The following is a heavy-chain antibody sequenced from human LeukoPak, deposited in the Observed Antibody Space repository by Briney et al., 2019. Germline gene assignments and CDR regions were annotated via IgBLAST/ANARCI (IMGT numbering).Heavy chain of an antibody. D-gene: IGHD6-13*01. CDR1: GFTFSSYA. CDR2: IKQDGSEK. J-gene: IGHJ4*02. Sequence: GGSLRLSCAASGFTFSSYAMSWVRQAPGKGLEWVANIKQDGSEKYYVDSVKGRFTISRDNAKNSLYLQMNSLRAEDTAVYYCARGLTFSSWFFDYWGQGTLVTVSS. V-gene: IGHV3-7*04. CDR3: ARGLTFSSWFFDY.